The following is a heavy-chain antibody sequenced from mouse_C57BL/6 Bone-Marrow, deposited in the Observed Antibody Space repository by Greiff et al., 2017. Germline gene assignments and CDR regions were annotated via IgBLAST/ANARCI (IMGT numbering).Heavy chain of an antibody. CDR3: ARYKDYDYAYYYAMDY. J-gene: IGHJ4*01. Sequence: EVHLVESGGGLVQPGGSLSLSCAASGFTFTDYYMSWVRQPPGKALEWLGFIRNKANVYTTAYSASVKGRFTLSRANSTSILYLQMNALRAEDSATYDCARYKDYDYAYYYAMDYWGQGTSVTVSS. V-gene: IGHV7-3*01. CDR2: IRNKANVYTT. CDR1: GFTFTDYY. D-gene: IGHD2-4*01.